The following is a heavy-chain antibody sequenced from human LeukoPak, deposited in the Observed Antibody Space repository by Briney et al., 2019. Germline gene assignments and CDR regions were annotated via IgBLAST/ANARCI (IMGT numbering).Heavy chain of an antibody. CDR2: MSYSGTT. J-gene: IGHJ5*02. Sequence: SETLSLTCTVSGGSISNYYWAWIRQPPGKGLEWIGNMSYSGTTNYNPSLKSRVAISLDTSRNQFSLKLTSVTAADTAVYYCARCGFRSSWYLSAFNWFDPWGQGTLVTVSS. CDR1: GGSISNYY. CDR3: ARCGFRSSWYLSAFNWFDP. V-gene: IGHV4-59*01. D-gene: IGHD6-13*01.